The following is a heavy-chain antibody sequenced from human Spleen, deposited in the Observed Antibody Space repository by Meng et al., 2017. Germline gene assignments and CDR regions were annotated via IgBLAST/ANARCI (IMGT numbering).Heavy chain of an antibody. V-gene: IGHV3-73*01. D-gene: IGHD6-19*01. CDR1: GFTFSGSA. CDR3: TIYTSGHI. Sequence: GESLKISCAASGFTFSGSAMHWVRQASGKGLEWVGRIRSKTNSYATEYAESVKGRFTISRDDSINTAYLQMNSLKTEDTALYYCTIYTSGHIWGQGTMVTVSS. CDR2: IRSKTNSYAT. J-gene: IGHJ3*02.